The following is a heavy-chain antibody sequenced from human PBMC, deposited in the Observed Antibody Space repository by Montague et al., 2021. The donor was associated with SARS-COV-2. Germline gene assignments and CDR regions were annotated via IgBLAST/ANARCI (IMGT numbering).Heavy chain of an antibody. CDR1: GGSISSSNYY. V-gene: IGHV4-39*01. D-gene: IGHD3-22*01. Sequence: SETLSLTRSVSGGSISSSNYYWGWIRQPPGKGLEWIGSIYYSGSNYYXPSLKSRVAISVGTSKNQFSLKLSSVTAADTAVYYCARVPDYYDSSGYYFDAFDIWGQGTMVTVSS. J-gene: IGHJ3*02. CDR3: ARVPDYYDSSGYYFDAFDI. CDR2: IYYSGSN.